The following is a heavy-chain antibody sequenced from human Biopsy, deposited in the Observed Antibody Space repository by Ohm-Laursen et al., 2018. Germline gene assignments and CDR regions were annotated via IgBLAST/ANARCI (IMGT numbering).Heavy chain of an antibody. D-gene: IGHD2-2*01. V-gene: IGHV1-18*01. J-gene: IGHJ3*02. CDR3: ARGGTLVAVPTAVLHSFDI. CDR2: ISTYNGNT. CDR1: GYTFSSYG. Sequence: ASVKVSCKASGYTFSSYGINWVRQAPGQGLEWLGWISTYNGNTNYAQNLQGRVTMTTDTSTSTACMELRSLRSDDTAVYYCARGGTLVAVPTAVLHSFDIWGQGTMVTVSS.